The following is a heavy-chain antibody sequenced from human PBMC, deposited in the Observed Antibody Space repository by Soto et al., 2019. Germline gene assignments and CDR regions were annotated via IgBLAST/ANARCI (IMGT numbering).Heavy chain of an antibody. CDR3: AAYYYGSGSYRLPGKYYYGMDV. Sequence: SETLSLTCTVSGGSISSSSYYWGWIRQPPGKGLEWIGSIYYSGSTYYNPSLKSRVTISVDTSKNQFSLKLSSVTAADTAVYYCAAYYYGSGSYRLPGKYYYGMDVWGQGTTVTVSS. CDR1: GGSISSSSYY. V-gene: IGHV4-39*01. J-gene: IGHJ6*02. CDR2: IYYSGST. D-gene: IGHD3-10*01.